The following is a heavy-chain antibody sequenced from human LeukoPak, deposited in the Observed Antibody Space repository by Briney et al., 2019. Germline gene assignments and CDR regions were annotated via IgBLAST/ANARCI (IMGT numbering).Heavy chain of an antibody. J-gene: IGHJ4*02. Sequence: SETLFLTCVFYGVSLRLYHRSWIRQPPGKGLEWIGEINHSGSTNYNPSLKSRVTISVDTSKNQFSLKLSSVTAADTAVYYCARVSAHCSMTSCYGCFDYWGQGTLVTVSS. CDR3: ARVSAHCSMTSCYGCFDY. D-gene: IGHD2-2*01. CDR1: GVSLRLYH. V-gene: IGHV4-34*01. CDR2: INHSGST.